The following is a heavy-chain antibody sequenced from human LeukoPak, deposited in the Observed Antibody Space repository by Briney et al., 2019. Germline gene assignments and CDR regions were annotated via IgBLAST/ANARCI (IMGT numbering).Heavy chain of an antibody. D-gene: IGHD3-10*01. CDR1: GFTFNNYA. V-gene: IGHV3-23*01. CDR3: ARGYNSGTYSTGYFGP. J-gene: IGHJ5*02. Sequence: GGSLRLSCAASGFTFNNYAVHYVRQAPGKGLEWVSAISGSGGSTYYADSVKGRFTISRDDSKNTVFLQMNSLRAEDTAMYYCARGYNSGTYSTGYFGPWGQGTQVIVSS. CDR2: ISGSGGST.